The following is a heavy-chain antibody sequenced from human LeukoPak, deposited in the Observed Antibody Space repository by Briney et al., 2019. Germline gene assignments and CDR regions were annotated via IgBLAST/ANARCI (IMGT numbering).Heavy chain of an antibody. D-gene: IGHD4-17*01. CDR1: GGSVSSSRYY. Sequence: SETLSLTCTVSGGSVSSSRYYWGWIRQPPGKGLEWIGSIFYSGTTYYNPSLKSRVTISIDTSKNQFSLKLSSVTAADTAVYYCAAPTTVTTPFDYWGQGTRVTVSS. CDR3: AAPTTVTTPFDY. V-gene: IGHV4-39*01. CDR2: IFYSGTT. J-gene: IGHJ4*02.